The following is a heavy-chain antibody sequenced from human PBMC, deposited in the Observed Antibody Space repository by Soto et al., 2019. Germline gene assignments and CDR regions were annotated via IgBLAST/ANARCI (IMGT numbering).Heavy chain of an antibody. CDR1: GFTFSSYA. D-gene: IGHD3-3*01. CDR2: ISYDGSNK. Sequence: GGSLRLSCAASGFTFSSYAMHWVRQAPGKGLEWVAVISYDGSNKYYADSVKGRFTISRDNSKNTLYLQMNSLRAEDTAVYYCARAPRNSGHLELLLYRYYYYGMDVWGQGTTVTVSS. V-gene: IGHV3-30-3*01. J-gene: IGHJ6*02. CDR3: ARAPRNSGHLELLLYRYYYYGMDV.